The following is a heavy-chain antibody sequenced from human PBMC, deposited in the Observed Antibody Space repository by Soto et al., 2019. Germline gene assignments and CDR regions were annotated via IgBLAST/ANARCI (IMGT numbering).Heavy chain of an antibody. V-gene: IGHV4-34*10. Sequence: SETLSLTCAVYGGSFSGYYWSWIRQPPGKGLEWIGEINHSGSTNYNPSLKSRVTMSEDTSKNQFSLNLSSVTAADAAVYYSARYCSSTSCLNFDYWGQGILVTVSS. D-gene: IGHD2-2*01. CDR1: GGSFSGYY. CDR3: ARYCSSTSCLNFDY. CDR2: INHSGST. J-gene: IGHJ4*02.